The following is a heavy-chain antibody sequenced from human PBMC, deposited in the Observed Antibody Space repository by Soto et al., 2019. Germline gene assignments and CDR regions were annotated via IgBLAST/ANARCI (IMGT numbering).Heavy chain of an antibody. CDR3: ACTRGYDFWSGYARYYGMDV. V-gene: IGHV1-8*01. D-gene: IGHD3-3*01. CDR2: MNPNSGNT. J-gene: IGHJ6*02. CDR1: GYTFTSYD. Sequence: XSVKGSCEASGYTFTSYDINWVRQATVQGLEWMGWMNPNSGNTGYAQKFQGRVTMTRNTSISTAYMELSSLRAEDTAVYYCACTRGYDFWSGYARYYGMDVWGQGATVTVSS.